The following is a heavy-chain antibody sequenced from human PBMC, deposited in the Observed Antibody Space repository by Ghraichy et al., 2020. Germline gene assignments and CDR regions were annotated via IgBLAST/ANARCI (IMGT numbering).Heavy chain of an antibody. D-gene: IGHD5-18*01. V-gene: IGHV4-31*03. CDR2: IYYSGST. J-gene: IGHJ4*02. Sequence: SETLSLTCTVSGGSISSGGYYWSWIRQHPGKGLEWIGYIYYSGSTYYNPSLKSRVTISVDTSKNQFSLKLSSVTAADTAVYYCARYGDTAMDDWGQGTLVTVSS. CDR3: ARYGDTAMDD. CDR1: GGSISSGGYY.